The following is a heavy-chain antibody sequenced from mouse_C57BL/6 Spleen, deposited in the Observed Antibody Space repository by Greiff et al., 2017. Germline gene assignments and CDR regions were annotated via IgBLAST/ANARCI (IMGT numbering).Heavy chain of an antibody. CDR1: GFNIKNTY. Sequence: EVKLVESVAELVRPGASVKLSCTASGFNIKNTYMHWVKQRPEQGLEWIGRIDPANGNTKYAPKFQGKATITADTSSNTAYLQLSSLTSEDTAIYYCARSYDYDDYAMDYWGQGTSGTVSS. J-gene: IGHJ4*01. V-gene: IGHV14-3*01. CDR2: IDPANGNT. D-gene: IGHD2-4*01. CDR3: ARSYDYDDYAMDY.